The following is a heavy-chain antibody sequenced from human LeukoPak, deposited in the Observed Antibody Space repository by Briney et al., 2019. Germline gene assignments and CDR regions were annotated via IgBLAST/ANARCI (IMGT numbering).Heavy chain of an antibody. CDR1: GFPFNSYV. J-gene: IGHJ3*02. V-gene: IGHV3-23*01. D-gene: IGHD3-16*02. CDR3: AKGYYDYIWGSYRSDAFDI. CDR2: ISGSGGLT. Sequence: GGSLRLSCAASGFPFNSYVMTLVRQAPGKGLEWVAVISGSGGLTYHADPVKGRFTVSRDNSKNTLYLQMNSLRAEDTAVYSCAKGYYDYIWGSYRSDAFDIWGQGTTVTASS.